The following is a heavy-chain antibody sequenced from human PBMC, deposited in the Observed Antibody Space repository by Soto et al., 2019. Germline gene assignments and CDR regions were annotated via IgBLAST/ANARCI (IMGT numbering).Heavy chain of an antibody. D-gene: IGHD3-22*01. Sequence: GGSLRLSCAASGFTFSSYSMNWVRQAPGKGLEWVSSISSSSSYIYYADSVKGRFTISRDNAKNSLYLQMNSLRAEDTAVYYCARDTYYYDSSGYLTDYYYYYGMDVWGQGTTVTVYS. CDR2: ISSSSSYI. J-gene: IGHJ6*02. CDR3: ARDTYYYDSSGYLTDYYYYYGMDV. V-gene: IGHV3-21*01. CDR1: GFTFSSYS.